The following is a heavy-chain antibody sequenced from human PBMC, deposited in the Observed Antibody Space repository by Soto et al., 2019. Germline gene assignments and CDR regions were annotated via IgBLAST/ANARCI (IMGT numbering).Heavy chain of an antibody. D-gene: IGHD6-6*01. V-gene: IGHV3-30*18. CDR1: GFTFSSYG. Sequence: GGSLRLSCAASGFTFSSYGMHWVRQAPGKGLEWVAVISYDGSNKYYADSVKGRFTISRDNSKNTLYLQMNSLRAEDTAVYYCAKPTVEYRSSSAPDYWGQGTLVTVSS. J-gene: IGHJ4*02. CDR3: AKPTVEYRSSSAPDY. CDR2: ISYDGSNK.